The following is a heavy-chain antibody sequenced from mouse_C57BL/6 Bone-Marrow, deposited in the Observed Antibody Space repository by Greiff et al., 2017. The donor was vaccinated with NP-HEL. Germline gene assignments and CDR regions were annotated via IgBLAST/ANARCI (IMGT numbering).Heavy chain of an antibody. V-gene: IGHV3-6*01. CDR1: GYSITSGYY. CDR2: ISYDGSN. Sequence: VQLKESGPGLVKPSQSLSLTCSVTGYSITSGYYWNWIRQFPGNKLEWMGYISYDGSNNYNPSLKNRISITRDTSKNQFFLKLNSVTTEDTATYYCARDPYSNYFDYWGQGTTLTVSS. D-gene: IGHD2-5*01. J-gene: IGHJ2*01. CDR3: ARDPYSNYFDY.